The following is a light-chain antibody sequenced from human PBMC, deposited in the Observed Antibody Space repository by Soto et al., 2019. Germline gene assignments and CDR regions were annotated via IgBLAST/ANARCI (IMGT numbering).Light chain of an antibody. CDR2: KAS. CDR3: QHYNSYSEA. Sequence: DIQMTQCPSPLSGPVGDRVTITCRASQTISSWLACYQQKTAKAPTLLIYKASTLISGVPSRFSGSGSGTEFTLTISSMQPHDFSTYYCQHYNSYSEAFGQGTKVDIK. J-gene: IGKJ1*01. CDR1: QTISSW. V-gene: IGKV1-5*03.